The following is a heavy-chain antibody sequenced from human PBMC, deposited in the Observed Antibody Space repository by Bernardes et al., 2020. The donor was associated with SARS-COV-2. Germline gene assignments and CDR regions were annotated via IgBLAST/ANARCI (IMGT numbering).Heavy chain of an antibody. D-gene: IGHD3-3*01. J-gene: IGHJ6*02. CDR1: GFTFSSYA. CDR3: VKDGALTIFGVVTSYYYYGMDV. CDR2: ISSNGGST. Sequence: GGTLRLSCSASGFTFSSYAMHWVRKGPGKGLEYVSAISSNGGSTYYADSVKGRFTISRDNSKNTLYLQMSSLRAEDTAVYYCVKDGALTIFGVVTSYYYYGMDVWGQGTTVTVSS. V-gene: IGHV3-64D*08.